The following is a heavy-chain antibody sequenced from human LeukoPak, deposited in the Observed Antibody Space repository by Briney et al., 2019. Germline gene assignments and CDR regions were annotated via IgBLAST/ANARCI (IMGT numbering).Heavy chain of an antibody. CDR3: ARLTKGYCSSTSCYHKTFDY. CDR1: GYTFTGYY. CDR2: INPNSGGT. V-gene: IGHV1-2*02. D-gene: IGHD2-2*01. Sequence: ASAKVSCKASGYTFTGYYMHWVRQAPGQGLEWMGWINPNSGGTNYAQKFQGRVTMTRDTSISTAYMELSRLRSDDTAVYYCARLTKGYCSSTSCYHKTFDYWGQGTLVTVSS. J-gene: IGHJ4*02.